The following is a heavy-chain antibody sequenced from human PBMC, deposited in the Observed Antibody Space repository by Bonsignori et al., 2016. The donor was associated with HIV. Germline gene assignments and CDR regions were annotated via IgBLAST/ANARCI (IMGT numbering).Heavy chain of an antibody. D-gene: IGHD3-16*02. J-gene: IGHJ3*02. Sequence: VRQAPGKGLEWVSGISWNSGSIGYADSVKGRFTISRDNAKNSLYLQMNSLRAEDTALYYCAKGRLRLGELSSSDAFDIWGQGTMVTVSS. CDR2: ISWNSGSI. V-gene: IGHV3-9*01. CDR3: AKGRLRLGELSSSDAFDI.